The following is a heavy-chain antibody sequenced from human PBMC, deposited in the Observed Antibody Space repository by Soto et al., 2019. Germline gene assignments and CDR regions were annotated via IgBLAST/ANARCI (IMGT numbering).Heavy chain of an antibody. Sequence: GGSLRLSCAAAGLTFSSSWMHCVRQAPGKGLVWVSRVSGDGSSTNYADSVKGRFTISRDNAKNTLYLQMSYLRADDTAVYYCAKEPPSPLAAYWLDPWGRGTLVTVSS. CDR1: GLTFSSSW. CDR2: VSGDGSST. CDR3: AKEPPSPLAAYWLDP. J-gene: IGHJ5*02. V-gene: IGHV3-74*01. D-gene: IGHD6-13*01.